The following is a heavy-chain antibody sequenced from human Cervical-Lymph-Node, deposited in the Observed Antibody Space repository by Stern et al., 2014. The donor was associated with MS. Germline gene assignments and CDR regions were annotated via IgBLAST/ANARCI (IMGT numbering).Heavy chain of an antibody. CDR1: AFIFSNYW. CDR2: INPDGTSA. CDR3: ARGMTSGAYR. J-gene: IGHJ4*02. D-gene: IGHD6-19*01. Sequence: EVQLVESGGCLVQPGESLRVSCEASAFIFSNYWMHWVRQVPGKGLVWVSHINPDGTSALYADSVKGRFITTRDNARNTLYLQMNSLRAEDTAFYYCARGMTSGAYRWGQGTLVTVSS. V-gene: IGHV3-74*02.